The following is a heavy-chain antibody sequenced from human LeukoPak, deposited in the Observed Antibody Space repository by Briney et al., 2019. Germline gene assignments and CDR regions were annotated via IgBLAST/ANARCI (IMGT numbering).Heavy chain of an antibody. CDR3: TSWRIVGATREAQRSFDY. CDR1: GFTFSGSA. V-gene: IGHV3-73*01. Sequence: GGSLKLSCAASGFTFSGSAMHWVRQASGKGLEWVGRIRSKANSYATAYAASVKGRFTISRDDSKNTAYLQMNSPKTEDTAVYYCTSWRIVGATREAQRSFDYWGQGTLVTVSS. D-gene: IGHD1-26*01. J-gene: IGHJ4*02. CDR2: IRSKANSYAT.